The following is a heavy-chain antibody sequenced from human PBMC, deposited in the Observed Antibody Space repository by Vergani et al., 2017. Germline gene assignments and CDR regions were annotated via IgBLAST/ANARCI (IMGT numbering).Heavy chain of an antibody. Sequence: QVQLVESGGGVVQPGRSLRLSCAASGFTFSSYAMHWVRQAPGKGLEWVAVISYDGSNKYYADSVKGRFTTSRDNSKNTLYLQMNSLRSEDTAVYYCARSHDYGDYEDYWGQGTLVTVSS. CDR1: GFTFSSYA. CDR2: ISYDGSNK. D-gene: IGHD4-17*01. CDR3: ARSHDYGDYEDY. J-gene: IGHJ4*02. V-gene: IGHV3-30*01.